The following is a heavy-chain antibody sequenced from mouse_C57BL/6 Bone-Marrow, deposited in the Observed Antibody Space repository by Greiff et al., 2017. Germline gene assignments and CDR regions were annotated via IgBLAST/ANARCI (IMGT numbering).Heavy chain of an antibody. J-gene: IGHJ2*01. Sequence: QVQLQQPGAELVRPGASVTLSCKASGYTFTDYEMHWVKQTPVHGLEWIGAIDPETGGTAYNQKFKGKAILTADKSSSTAYMELRSLTSEDSAVYYCTRPGSNFYYFDCWGQGTTLTVSS. CDR1: GYTFTDYE. D-gene: IGHD1-1*01. CDR2: IDPETGGT. V-gene: IGHV1-15*01. CDR3: TRPGSNFYYFDC.